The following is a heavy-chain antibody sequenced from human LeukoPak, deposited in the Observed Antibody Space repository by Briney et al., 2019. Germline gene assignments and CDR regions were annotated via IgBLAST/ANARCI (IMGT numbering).Heavy chain of an antibody. CDR1: GFTFSSYA. Sequence: GGSLRLSCAASGFTFSSYAMSWVRQAPGKGLEWVSAISGSGGSTYYADSVKGRFTISRDNSRNTLYVQMNSLRAEDTAVYYCARDRDAFDIWGQGTMVTVSS. CDR2: ISGSGGST. J-gene: IGHJ3*02. V-gene: IGHV3-23*01. CDR3: ARDRDAFDI.